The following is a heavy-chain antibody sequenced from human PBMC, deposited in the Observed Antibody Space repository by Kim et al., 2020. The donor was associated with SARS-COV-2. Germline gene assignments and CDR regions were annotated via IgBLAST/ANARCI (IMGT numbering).Heavy chain of an antibody. Sequence: GGSLRLSCATSGFTFSAYDMNWVRRAPGKGLEWLSFITKSSTTIYYANSVKGRFTISRDNAKNSLYLQMNSLRDEDSALYYCVRDRMGGAFDIWGPGTM. V-gene: IGHV3-48*02. J-gene: IGHJ3*02. CDR2: ITKSSTTI. CDR3: VRDRMGGAFDI. CDR1: GFTFSAYD. D-gene: IGHD3-16*01.